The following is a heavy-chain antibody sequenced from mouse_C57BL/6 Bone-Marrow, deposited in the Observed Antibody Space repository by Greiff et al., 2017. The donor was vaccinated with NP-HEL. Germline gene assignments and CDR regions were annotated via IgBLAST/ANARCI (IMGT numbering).Heavy chain of an antibody. J-gene: IGHJ1*03. D-gene: IGHD1-1*01. CDR1: GYTFTSYW. Sequence: QVQLQQPGAELVMPGASVKLSCKASGYTFTSYWMHWVKQRPGQGLEWIGEIDPSDSYTNYNQKLKGKSTLTVDKSSSTAYMQLSSLPSEDSAVYYCARGTTVGWYFDVWGTGTTVTVSS. V-gene: IGHV1-69*01. CDR2: IDPSDSYT. CDR3: ARGTTVGWYFDV.